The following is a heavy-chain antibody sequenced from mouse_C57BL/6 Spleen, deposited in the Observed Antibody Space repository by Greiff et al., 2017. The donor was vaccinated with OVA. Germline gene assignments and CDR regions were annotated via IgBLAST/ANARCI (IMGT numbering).Heavy chain of an antibody. D-gene: IGHD3-2*02. CDR3: ARDGSGYGGYYFDY. CDR1: GYTFTSYW. Sequence: VQLQQSGAELVKPGASVKMSCKASGYTFTSYWITWVKQRPGQGLEWIGDIYPGSGSTNYNEKFKSKATLNVDTSSSTAYMQLSSLTSEDSAVYYCARDGSGYGGYYFDYWGQGTTVTVSS. V-gene: IGHV1-55*01. CDR2: IYPGSGST. J-gene: IGHJ2*01.